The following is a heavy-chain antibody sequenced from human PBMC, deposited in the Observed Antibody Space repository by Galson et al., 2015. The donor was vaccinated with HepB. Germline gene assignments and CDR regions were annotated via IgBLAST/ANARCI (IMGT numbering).Heavy chain of an antibody. D-gene: IGHD1-20*01. CDR1: GFTFSSYG. J-gene: IGHJ4*02. Sequence: SLRLSCAASGFTFSSYGMHWVRQAPGKGLEWVAVISYDGSNKYYADSVKGRFTISRDNSKNTLYLQMNSLRAEDTAVYYCAKDRYNWNYFDYWGQGTLVTVSS. V-gene: IGHV3-30*18. CDR2: ISYDGSNK. CDR3: AKDRYNWNYFDY.